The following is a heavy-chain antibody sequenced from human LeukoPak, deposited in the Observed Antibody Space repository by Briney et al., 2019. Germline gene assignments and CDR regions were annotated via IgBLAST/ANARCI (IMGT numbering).Heavy chain of an antibody. CDR2: IRYDGSNK. CDR3: AKVLTYYPGSGSYYPDF. J-gene: IGHJ4*02. Sequence: GGSLRLSCAASGFTFKNLGMHWVRQAPGKGLEWVAFIRYDGSNKYYADSVKGRFTISRDNSKNVLDLQLNSLRPEDTAFYYCAKVLTYYPGSGSYYPDFWGQGTLVTVSS. CDR1: GFTFKNLG. D-gene: IGHD3-10*01. V-gene: IGHV3-30*02.